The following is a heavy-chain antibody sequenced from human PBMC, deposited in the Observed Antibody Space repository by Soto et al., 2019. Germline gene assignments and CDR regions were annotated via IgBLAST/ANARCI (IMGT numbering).Heavy chain of an antibody. CDR1: GFTFNNAW. D-gene: IGHD2-15*01. V-gene: IGHV3-15*01. Sequence: EVQLVESGGGLVKPGGSLRLSCAASGFTFNNAWMNWVLQSPGKGLEWVGRIKSKTDGGATDYAAPVQGRFTISRDDSKHTLYLQMNSLNTEDTAVYYCTALTVVDVHSDYWGQGTLVVVSS. CDR3: TALTVVDVHSDY. CDR2: IKSKTDGGAT. J-gene: IGHJ4*02.